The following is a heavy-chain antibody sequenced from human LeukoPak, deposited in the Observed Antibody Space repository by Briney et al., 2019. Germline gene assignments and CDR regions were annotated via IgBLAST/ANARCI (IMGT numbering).Heavy chain of an antibody. J-gene: IGHJ4*02. V-gene: IGHV3-23*01. Sequence: GGSLRLSCAASGFTFSSYAMSWVRQAPGKGLEWVSAISGSGGSTYYADSVKGRFTISRDNSKNTLYLQMNSLIAEDTAVYYCAAWVANIKSFDYWGQGTLVTVSS. CDR2: ISGSGGST. D-gene: IGHD5-12*01. CDR1: GFTFSSYA. CDR3: AAWVANIKSFDY.